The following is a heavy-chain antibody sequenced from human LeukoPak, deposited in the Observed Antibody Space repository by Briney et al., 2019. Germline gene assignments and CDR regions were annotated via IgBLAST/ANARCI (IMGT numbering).Heavy chain of an antibody. CDR2: ISGSGGNT. V-gene: IGHV3-23*01. CDR1: GFSFSSYA. J-gene: IGHJ5*02. CDR3: AKGGGQSWFDP. Sequence: GGSLRLSCAASGFSFSSYAMSWVRQAPGKGLEWVSTISGSGGNTYSAESVKGRFTISRDNSKNTLYLQMNGLRAEDTALFYCAKGGGQSWFDPWGQGPLVTVSS.